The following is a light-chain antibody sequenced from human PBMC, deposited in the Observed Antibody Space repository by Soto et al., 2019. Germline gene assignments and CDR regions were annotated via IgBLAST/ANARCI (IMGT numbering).Light chain of an antibody. Sequence: DIQMTQSPSTLSASVGDRVSITCRASQSISSWLAWYQQKPGKAPKLLIYDASSLESGVPSRFSGSGSGTEFTLTISSLQPDDFATYYCQQYNSLITFSQGTRLEI. J-gene: IGKJ5*01. CDR3: QQYNSLIT. V-gene: IGKV1-5*01. CDR1: QSISSW. CDR2: DAS.